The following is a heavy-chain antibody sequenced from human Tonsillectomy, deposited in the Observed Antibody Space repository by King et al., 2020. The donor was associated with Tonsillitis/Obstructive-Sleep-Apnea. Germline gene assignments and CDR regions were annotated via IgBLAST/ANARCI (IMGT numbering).Heavy chain of an antibody. CDR3: ARDWFSGWYGASVY. Sequence: EVQLVESGGGLVQPGRSLRLSCLASGFTFGDYPMSWVRQTPGKGLEWRSFIRSKAYGGTTEYAASVKGRFTVSRDDSKSTAYLQMNSLKTEDTSVYYCARDWFSGWYGASVYWGQGTLVTVSS. CDR1: GFTFGDYP. V-gene: IGHV3-49*04. J-gene: IGHJ4*02. D-gene: IGHD6-19*01. CDR2: IRSKAYGGTT.